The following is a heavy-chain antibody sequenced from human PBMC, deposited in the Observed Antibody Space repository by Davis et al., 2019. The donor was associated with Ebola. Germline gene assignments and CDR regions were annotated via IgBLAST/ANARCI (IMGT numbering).Heavy chain of an antibody. Sequence: SETLSLTCAVYGGSFSGYSWSWIRQPPGKGLEWIGYIYHSGSTYYNPSLKSRVTISVDRSKNQFSLKLSSVTAADTAVYYCARGVKQLVSNWFDPWGQGTLVTVSS. V-gene: IGHV4-30-2*01. J-gene: IGHJ5*02. D-gene: IGHD6-13*01. CDR1: GGSFSGYS. CDR2: IYHSGST. CDR3: ARGVKQLVSNWFDP.